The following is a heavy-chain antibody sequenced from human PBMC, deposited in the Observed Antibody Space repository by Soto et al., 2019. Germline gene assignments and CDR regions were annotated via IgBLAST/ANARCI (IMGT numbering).Heavy chain of an antibody. CDR1: GLTFSSYG. CDR2: ISGDGTAT. Sequence: EAQLLESGGGLIRPGGYLRLSCAGSGLTFSSYGLTWVRQAQGKGLEWVSSISGDGTATYYADSVKGRFTISRDNSKNMMYLQMNSLRAEDTAIYHCAKDPNGDYVGAFDDWGQGTLVTVSS. CDR3: AKDPNGDYVGAFDD. D-gene: IGHD2-21*02. V-gene: IGHV3-23*01. J-gene: IGHJ4*02.